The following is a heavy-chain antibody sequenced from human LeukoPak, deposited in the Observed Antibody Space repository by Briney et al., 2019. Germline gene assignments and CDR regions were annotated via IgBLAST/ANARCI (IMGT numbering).Heavy chain of an antibody. CDR2: INPNSGGT. CDR1: GYTFTGYY. D-gene: IGHD2-15*01. Sequence: ASVKVSCKASGYTFTGYYMHWARQAPGQGVEWMGWINPNSGGTNYAQKFQGRVTMTRDTSISTAYMELSRLRSDDTAVYYCARGDYCSGGSCYLALYYWGQGTLVTVSS. V-gene: IGHV1-2*02. CDR3: ARGDYCSGGSCYLALYY. J-gene: IGHJ4*02.